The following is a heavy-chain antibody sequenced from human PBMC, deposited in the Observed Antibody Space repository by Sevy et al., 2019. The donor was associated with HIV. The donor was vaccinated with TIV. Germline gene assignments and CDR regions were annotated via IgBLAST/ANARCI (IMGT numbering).Heavy chain of an antibody. CDR2: IYYNGSP. CDR1: GGSISSGGYY. Sequence: SETLSLTCTVSGGSISSGGYYWSWIRQHPGKALEWIGHIYYNGSPYYNPSLKSRVTISVDTSKNQFSLKLSSVTAADTAVYICARDGYDGSDENWFDPWGQGTLVTVSS. CDR3: ARDGYDGSDENWFDP. V-gene: IGHV4-31*03. J-gene: IGHJ5*02. D-gene: IGHD3-22*01.